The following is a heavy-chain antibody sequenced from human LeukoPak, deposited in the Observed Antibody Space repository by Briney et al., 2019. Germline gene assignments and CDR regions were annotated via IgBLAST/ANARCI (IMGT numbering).Heavy chain of an antibody. V-gene: IGHV3-53*01. CDR1: GFTVSSNY. Sequence: GSLRLSCAASGFTVSSNYMSWVRQAPGKGLEWVSIMYTSGSTYYADSVKGRFTISRDNSNNTLYLQMNRLRADDTAVYYCAKGDFDYWGQGTLVTVSS. CDR3: AKGDFDY. CDR2: MYTSGST. J-gene: IGHJ4*02.